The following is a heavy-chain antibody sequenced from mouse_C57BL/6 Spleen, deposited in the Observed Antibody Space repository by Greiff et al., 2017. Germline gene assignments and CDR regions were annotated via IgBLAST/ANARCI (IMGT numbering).Heavy chain of an antibody. J-gene: IGHJ1*03. CDR2: INPNNGGT. CDR3: AYGSTPSWSFDV. CDR1: GYTFTDYN. Sequence: EVQLQESGPELVKPGASVKIPCKASGYTFTDYNMDWVKQSHGKSLEWIGDINPNNGGTIYNQKFKGKATLTVDKSSSTAYMELRSLTSEDTAVYYCAYGSTPSWSFDVWGTGTTVTVSS. V-gene: IGHV1-18*01. D-gene: IGHD1-1*01.